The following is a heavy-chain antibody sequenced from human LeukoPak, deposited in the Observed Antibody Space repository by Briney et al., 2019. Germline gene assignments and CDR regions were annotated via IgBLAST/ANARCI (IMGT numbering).Heavy chain of an antibody. V-gene: IGHV1-18*01. CDR1: VYTFTSYG. D-gene: IGHD3-9*01. Sequence: ASVNVSCQSSVYTFTSYGINWVRQAPGQGLEWMGWISAYNGNTNYAQKLQGRVTITTDTSSRTAYMELKSLRYDDTAVHYLSRDRARYYDILTGYSPPEFDYWGQGTLVTVSS. J-gene: IGHJ4*02. CDR2: ISAYNGNT. CDR3: SRDRARYYDILTGYSPPEFDY.